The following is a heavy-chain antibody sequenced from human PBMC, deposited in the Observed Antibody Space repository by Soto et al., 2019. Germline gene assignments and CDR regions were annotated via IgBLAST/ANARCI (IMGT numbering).Heavy chain of an antibody. Sequence: SETLSLTCTVSGGSISSGGYYWSWIRQHPGKGLEWIGYIYYSGSTYYNPSLKSRVTISVDTSKNHFSLQLNSLTAADTAVYYCVREYLSGLPHYWGQRTLVTVSS. CDR2: IYYSGST. V-gene: IGHV4-31*03. CDR1: GGSISSGGYY. D-gene: IGHD6-19*01. J-gene: IGHJ4*02. CDR3: VREYLSGLPHY.